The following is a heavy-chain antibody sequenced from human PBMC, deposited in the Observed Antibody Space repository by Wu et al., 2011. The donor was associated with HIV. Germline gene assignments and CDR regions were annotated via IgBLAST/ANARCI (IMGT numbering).Heavy chain of an antibody. Sequence: KPGSSVKVSCKASGGTFSTYAISWVRQAPGQGPEWMGRVIPILGTTNYAQKFQGRVTITTDESTSTVYMELNSLRSEDTAVYYCARLSSIGGSGIFGMDVWGQGTTVTVSS. CDR2: VIPILGTT. V-gene: IGHV1-69*11. CDR1: GGTFSTYA. CDR3: ARLSSIGGSGIFGMDV. D-gene: IGHD3-10*01. J-gene: IGHJ6*02.